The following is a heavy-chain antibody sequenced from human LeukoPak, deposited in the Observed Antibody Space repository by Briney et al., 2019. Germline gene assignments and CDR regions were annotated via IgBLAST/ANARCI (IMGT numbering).Heavy chain of an antibody. J-gene: IGHJ4*02. CDR1: GGSISSSSYY. CDR2: IYYSGST. Sequence: SETLSLTCTVFGGSISSSSYYWGWIRQPPRKGLEWIGSIYYSGSTYYNPSLKSRVTISVDTSKNPFSLRLSSVTAADTAVYYCARVDGAYYYDSSGYYLDYWGQGTLVTVSS. CDR3: ARVDGAYYYDSSGYYLDY. D-gene: IGHD3-22*01. V-gene: IGHV4-39*07.